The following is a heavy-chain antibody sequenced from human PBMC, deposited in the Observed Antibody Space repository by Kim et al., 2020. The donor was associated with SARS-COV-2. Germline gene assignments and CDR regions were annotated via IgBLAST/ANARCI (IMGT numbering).Heavy chain of an antibody. CDR1: GFSFSSHF. J-gene: IGHJ5*02. V-gene: IGHV3-23*01. CDR2: VRGSDGSS. Sequence: GGSLRLSCTASGFSFSSHFMTWVRQAPGKGLEWLATVRGSDGSSFYADSVKGRFTISRDNYKNTVYLQINSPRAEDTATYYCVRGFRPGEIAAGNCFDPWGQGALVTVSS. CDR3: VRGFRPGEIAAGNCFDP. D-gene: IGHD6-13*01.